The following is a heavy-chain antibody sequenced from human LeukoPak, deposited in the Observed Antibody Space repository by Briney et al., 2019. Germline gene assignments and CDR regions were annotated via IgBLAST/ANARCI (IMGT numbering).Heavy chain of an antibody. CDR1: LFTFSSYG. Sequence: GRCLRLSCAASLFTFSSYGMSWVPRARGKGREGGTAIGVSGGSTYYDDPAKGRFTISRDNSKNTLYLQMNSLRAEATAVYYCELYGSGSYYNIDYWGQGTLVTVSS. CDR2: IGVSGGST. J-gene: IGHJ4*01. CDR3: ELYGSGSYYNIDY. V-gene: IGHV3-23*01. D-gene: IGHD3-10*01.